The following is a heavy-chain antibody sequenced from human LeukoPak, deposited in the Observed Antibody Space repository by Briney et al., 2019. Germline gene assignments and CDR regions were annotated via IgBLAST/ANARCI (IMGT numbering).Heavy chain of an antibody. CDR3: AKRYSSGFYYMDV. CDR1: GFTFSDYY. V-gene: IGHV3-11*04. D-gene: IGHD6-19*01. Sequence: NPGGCLRLSCAASGFTFSDYYMTWIRQAPGKGLEWVSYITSSGSTVYYAHSVRGRFTSSRDNAKNSLYLQMNSLRDEDTAVYYCAKRYSSGFYYMDVWGKGTTVTVSS. J-gene: IGHJ6*03. CDR2: ITSSGSTV.